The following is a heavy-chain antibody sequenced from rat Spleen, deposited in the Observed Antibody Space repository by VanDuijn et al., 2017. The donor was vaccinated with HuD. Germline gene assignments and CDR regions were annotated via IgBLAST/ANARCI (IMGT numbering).Heavy chain of an antibody. CDR2: ITYNGGSA. V-gene: IGHV5-31*01. Sequence: EVQLVESGGGLVQPGRSMKLSCVASGFTFSNYYMTWIRQPPGKGLEWVASITYNGGSAYYPDSVKGRFTISRDNAKRTLYLQMNSLRSEDTATYYCTRGPPMDAWGQGASVTVSS. J-gene: IGHJ4*01. CDR1: GFTFSNYY. D-gene: IGHD3-1*01. CDR3: TRGPPMDA.